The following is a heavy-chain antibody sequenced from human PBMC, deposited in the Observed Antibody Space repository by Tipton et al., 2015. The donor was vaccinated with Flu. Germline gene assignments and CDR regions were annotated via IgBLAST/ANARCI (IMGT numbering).Heavy chain of an antibody. V-gene: IGHV3-21*01. Sequence: SLRLSCAASGFTFSSYSMNWVRQAPGKGLEWVSSISSSSSYIYYADSVKGRFTISRDNAKNSLYLQMNSLRAEDTAVYYCARDLGVLMVYAEGDDAFDIWGQGTMVTVSS. D-gene: IGHD2-8*01. CDR2: ISSSSSYI. CDR1: GFTFSSYS. CDR3: ARDLGVLMVYAEGDDAFDI. J-gene: IGHJ3*02.